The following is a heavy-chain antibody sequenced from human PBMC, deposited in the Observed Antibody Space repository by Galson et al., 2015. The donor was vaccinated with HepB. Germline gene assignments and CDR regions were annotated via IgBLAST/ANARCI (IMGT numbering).Heavy chain of an antibody. CDR2: INPNSGDT. CDR1: AYTFTDYY. Sequence: SVKVSCTASAYTFTDYYMHWVRQAPGQGLEWMGWINPNSGDTNYAQKVQGRVTMTRDTSISTAYMELSKLRSDDTAVYYCARGSGNRGVDAFDIWGQGTMVTVSS. J-gene: IGHJ3*02. D-gene: IGHD1-26*01. V-gene: IGHV1-2*02. CDR3: ARGSGNRGVDAFDI.